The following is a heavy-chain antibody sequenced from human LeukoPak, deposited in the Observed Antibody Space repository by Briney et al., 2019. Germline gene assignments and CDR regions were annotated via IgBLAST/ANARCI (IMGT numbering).Heavy chain of an antibody. CDR1: GYSISSGYY. CDR3: ARSLYYYYMDV. V-gene: IGHV4-38-2*01. Sequence: PSETLSLTCAVSGYSISSGYYWGWIRPPPGKGLEWIGSIYHSGSTYYNPSLKSRVTISVDTSKNQFSLKLSSVTAADTAVYYCARSLYYYYMDVWGKGTTVTVSS. J-gene: IGHJ6*03. CDR2: IYHSGST.